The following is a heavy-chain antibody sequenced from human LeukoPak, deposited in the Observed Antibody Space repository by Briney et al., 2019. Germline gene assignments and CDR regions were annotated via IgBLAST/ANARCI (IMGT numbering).Heavy chain of an antibody. V-gene: IGHV1-69*04. CDR2: IIPILGIA. J-gene: IGHJ3*02. D-gene: IGHD3-22*01. CDR3: AMGGDSSGYYHLGAFDI. CDR1: GYTFINYG. Sequence: SVKFSCKASGYTFINYGISWVRQAPGQGLEWMGRIIPILGIANYAQKFQGRVTITADKSTSTAYMELSSLRSEDTAVYYCAMGGDSSGYYHLGAFDIWGQGTMVTVSS.